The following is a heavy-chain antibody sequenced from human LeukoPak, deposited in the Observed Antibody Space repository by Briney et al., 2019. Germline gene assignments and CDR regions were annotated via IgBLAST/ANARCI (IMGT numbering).Heavy chain of an antibody. Sequence: KASETLSLTCAVYGGSFSGYYWSWIRQPPGKGLEWIGEINHSGSTNYNPSLKSRVTISVDTSKNQFSLKLSSVTAADTAVYYCARGRFIMYYYDSSGSRLPFDIWGQGTMVTVSS. V-gene: IGHV4-34*01. J-gene: IGHJ3*02. D-gene: IGHD3-22*01. CDR3: ARGRFIMYYYDSSGSRLPFDI. CDR2: INHSGST. CDR1: GGSFSGYY.